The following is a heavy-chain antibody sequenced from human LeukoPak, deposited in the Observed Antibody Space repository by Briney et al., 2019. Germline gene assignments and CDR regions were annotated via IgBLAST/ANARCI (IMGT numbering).Heavy chain of an antibody. D-gene: IGHD6-13*01. CDR3: ARRSSSWYYFED. V-gene: IGHV4-39*07. J-gene: IGHJ4*02. Sequence: SETLSLTCTVSGGSITSSDYWWAWIRLPPGRGLEWIGSIYYSGSTYYNPPLKSRATISVDTSKNQFSLKLSSVTAADAAVYFCARRSSSWYYFEDWGQGTLVTVSS. CDR1: GGSITSSDYW. CDR2: IYYSGST.